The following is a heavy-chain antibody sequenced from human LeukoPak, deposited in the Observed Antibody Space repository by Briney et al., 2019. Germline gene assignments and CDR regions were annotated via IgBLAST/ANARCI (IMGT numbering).Heavy chain of an antibody. Sequence: GGSLRLSCAASGLTFSSHAMSWVRQAPGKGLEWVSLISGSGGHTYYGDSVKGRFTISRDNSKNTLYLQMNSLRPDDTAMYYCATDYGDYEPIDYWGQGALVTVSS. CDR2: ISGSGGHT. V-gene: IGHV3-23*01. CDR3: ATDYGDYEPIDY. CDR1: GLTFSSHA. D-gene: IGHD4-17*01. J-gene: IGHJ4*02.